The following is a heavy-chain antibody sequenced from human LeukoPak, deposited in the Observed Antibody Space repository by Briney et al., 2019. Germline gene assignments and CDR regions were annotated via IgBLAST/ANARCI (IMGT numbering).Heavy chain of an antibody. CDR1: EFTFSSYG. Sequence: QPGGSLRLSCAASEFTFSSYGMHWVRQAPGKGLERVAVIWYDGSNKYYADSVKGRFTISRDNSKNTLYLQMNSLRAEDTAVYYCARDRNWFDPWGQGTLVTVSS. CDR2: IWYDGSNK. V-gene: IGHV3-33*01. CDR3: ARDRNWFDP. J-gene: IGHJ5*02.